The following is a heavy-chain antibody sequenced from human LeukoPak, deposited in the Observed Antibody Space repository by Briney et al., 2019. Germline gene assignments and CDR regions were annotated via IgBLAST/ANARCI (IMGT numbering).Heavy chain of an antibody. CDR1: GFTFNYYW. CDR3: ARGLIRYNSGWDFEY. J-gene: IGHJ4*02. Sequence: GGSLRFSCTASGFTFNYYWMSWVRQAPGKGLEWVANIKQDGSEEYYVCSVRGRFTISRDNAKNSLFLQLNSLRDEDTAVYHCARGLIRYNSGWDFEYWGQGTLVTVSS. V-gene: IGHV3-7*02. CDR2: IKQDGSEE. D-gene: IGHD6-19*01.